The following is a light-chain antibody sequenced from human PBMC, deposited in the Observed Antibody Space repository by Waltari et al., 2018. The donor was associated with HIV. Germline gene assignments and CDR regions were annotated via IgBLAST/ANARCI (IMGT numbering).Light chain of an antibody. J-gene: IGKJ1*01. CDR2: KAS. V-gene: IGKV1-5*03. Sequence: DIQMTQSPSTLSASLGDRVTITCRASQSISSWLAWYQQRPGKAPKLLIYKASSLESGVPSRFSGSGSGTEFTLNISSLQPDDFATYYCHHYKSYSGTFGQGTKVEIK. CDR1: QSISSW. CDR3: HHYKSYSGT.